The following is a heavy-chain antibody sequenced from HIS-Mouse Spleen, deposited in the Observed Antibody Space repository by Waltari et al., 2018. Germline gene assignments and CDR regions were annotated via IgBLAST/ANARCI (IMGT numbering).Heavy chain of an antibody. J-gene: IGHJ5*02. CDR3: AREYSSSSWFDP. CDR1: GGTFSSYA. V-gene: IGHV1-69*04. CDR2: SIPIRGKA. Sequence: QVQLVQSGAEVKKPGSSVKVSCKASGGTFSSYAISWVRQAPGQGLEWMGRSIPIRGKAKYAQKFQGRVTISADKSTSTAYMELSSLRSEDTAVYYCAREYSSSSWFDPWGQGTLVTVSS. D-gene: IGHD6-6*01.